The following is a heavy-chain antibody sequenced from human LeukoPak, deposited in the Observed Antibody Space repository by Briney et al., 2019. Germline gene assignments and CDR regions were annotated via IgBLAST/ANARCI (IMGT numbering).Heavy chain of an antibody. CDR2: INHSGST. CDR1: GGSFSGYY. J-gene: IGHJ4*02. Sequence: SETLSLTCAVYGGSFSGYYWSWIRQPPGKGLEWIGEINHSGSTNYNPSLKSRVTISVDTSKNQFSLKLSSVTAADTAVYYCASFPLTYDSSGYYSFFDYWGQGTLVTVSS. CDR3: ASFPLTYDSSGYYSFFDY. D-gene: IGHD3-22*01. V-gene: IGHV4-34*01.